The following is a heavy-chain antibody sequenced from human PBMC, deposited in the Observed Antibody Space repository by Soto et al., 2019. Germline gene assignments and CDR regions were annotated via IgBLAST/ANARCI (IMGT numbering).Heavy chain of an antibody. D-gene: IGHD2-2*01. CDR2: ISWNSATI. Sequence: GGSLRLSCTASGFTFDDYAMHWVRQAPGKGLEWVSHISWNSATIAYADSVEGRFTISRDNTMNSLYLQMNSLRAEDTALYYCAKSPSSNQLPDYWGQGTLVTVSS. J-gene: IGHJ4*02. CDR1: GFTFDDYA. CDR3: AKSPSSNQLPDY. V-gene: IGHV3-9*01.